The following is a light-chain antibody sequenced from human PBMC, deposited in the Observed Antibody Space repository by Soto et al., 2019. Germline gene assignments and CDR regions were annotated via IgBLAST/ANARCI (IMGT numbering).Light chain of an antibody. Sequence: IQMTESPSTLSASVGDRVAITCRASENIGAWLAWYQQKPGKAPNLLIYAASSLQSGVPSRFSGSGSGTDFTLTISSLQPEDFGNFYCQQTYSTPPTFGQGTKV. CDR1: ENIGAW. J-gene: IGKJ1*01. V-gene: IGKV1-39*01. CDR3: QQTYSTPPT. CDR2: AAS.